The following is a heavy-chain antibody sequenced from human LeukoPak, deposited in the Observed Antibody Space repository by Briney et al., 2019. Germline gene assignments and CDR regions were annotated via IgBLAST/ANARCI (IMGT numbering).Heavy chain of an antibody. Sequence: GGSLRLSCAASGFTVSSNYVSWVRQAPGKGLAWVSVIYSGGSTYYADSVKGRFTISRDNSKNTLYLQMNSLRAEDTAAYYCARDRERYCSAGSCYDLPVDAFDIWGQGTMVTVSS. D-gene: IGHD2-15*01. J-gene: IGHJ3*02. CDR1: GFTVSSNY. V-gene: IGHV3-66*01. CDR2: IYSGGST. CDR3: ARDRERYCSAGSCYDLPVDAFDI.